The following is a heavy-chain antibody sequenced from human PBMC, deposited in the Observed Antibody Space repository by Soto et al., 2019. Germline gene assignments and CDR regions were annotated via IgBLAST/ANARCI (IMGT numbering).Heavy chain of an antibody. CDR1: GFTFDDYA. J-gene: IGHJ4*02. Sequence: EVQLVESGGGLVQPGRSLRLSCAASGFTFDDYAMHWVRQAPGKGLEWVSGISWNSGSIGYADSVKGRFTISRDNAKNSLYLQMNSLRAEDTALYYCAKGGALTIFGVVTHYFDYWGQGTLVTVSS. CDR2: ISWNSGSI. D-gene: IGHD3-3*01. V-gene: IGHV3-9*01. CDR3: AKGGALTIFGVVTHYFDY.